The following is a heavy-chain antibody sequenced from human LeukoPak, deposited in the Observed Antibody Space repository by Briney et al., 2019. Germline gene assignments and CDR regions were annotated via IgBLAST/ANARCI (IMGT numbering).Heavy chain of an antibody. D-gene: IGHD2-2*01. J-gene: IGHJ4*02. CDR1: GYRFIDYW. CDR3: ARLLGPYCSSTSCYEYFDY. CDR2: IFPGDFDI. V-gene: IGHV5-51*01. Sequence: GESLKISCKGSGYRFIDYWIGWVRQMPGKGLEWMGIIFPGDFDIKYSPSFQGQVTISADKSISTAYLQWSSLKASDTAMYYCARLLGPYCSSTSCYEYFDYWGQGTLVTVSS.